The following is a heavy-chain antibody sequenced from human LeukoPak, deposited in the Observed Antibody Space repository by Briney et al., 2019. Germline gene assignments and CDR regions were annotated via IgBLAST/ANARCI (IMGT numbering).Heavy chain of an antibody. CDR2: ISYDGTNK. Sequence: GGSLRLSCAAFGFTVSNNFLSWVRQAPAKGLEWVAVISYDGTNKYCADSVKGRFTISRDNSKNTLYLQMNSLSSEDTAVYYCAKDRRSSGNYYFEYWGQGTLVTVSS. CDR1: GFTVSNNF. J-gene: IGHJ4*02. D-gene: IGHD3-10*01. CDR3: AKDRRSSGNYYFEY. V-gene: IGHV3-30*18.